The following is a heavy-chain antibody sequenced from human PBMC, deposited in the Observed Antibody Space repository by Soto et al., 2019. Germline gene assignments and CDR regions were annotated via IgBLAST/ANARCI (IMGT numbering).Heavy chain of an antibody. Sequence: QITLKESGPTLVKPTQTLTLTCTFSGFSLSTSGVAVGWIRQPPGKALEWLALIYWDDDKRYNPSLKSRLTITKDTSRDQVVLTMTNMDPADTATYYCAHRYGSRTYYYYGMDVWGQGTTVTVSS. J-gene: IGHJ6*02. V-gene: IGHV2-5*02. D-gene: IGHD3-10*01. CDR1: GFSLSTSGVA. CDR2: IYWDDDK. CDR3: AHRYGSRTYYYYGMDV.